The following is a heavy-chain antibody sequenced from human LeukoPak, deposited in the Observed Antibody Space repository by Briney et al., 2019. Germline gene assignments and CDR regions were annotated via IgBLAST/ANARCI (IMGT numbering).Heavy chain of an antibody. V-gene: IGHV3-30-3*01. CDR1: GFTFSSYD. J-gene: IGHJ4*02. Sequence: GGSLRLSCAASGFTFSSYDMHCVRQAPGKGLQWVAVISYDGSQKYYADSVKGRFTISRDNSKNTLYLQMNSLRAEDTAVYDCASLLIPDIDYWGQGTLVTVSS. CDR2: ISYDGSQK. D-gene: IGHD3-16*01. CDR3: ASLLIPDIDY.